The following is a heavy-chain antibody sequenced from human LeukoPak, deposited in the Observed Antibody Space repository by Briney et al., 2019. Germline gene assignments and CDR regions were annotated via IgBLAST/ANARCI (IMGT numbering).Heavy chain of an antibody. CDR3: ARGVYLAAAPYAY. CDR1: GGSISSYY. J-gene: IGHJ4*01. Sequence: SETLSLTCTVSGGSISSYYWSWIRQPPGKGLEWIGYIYYSGTTNYTPSLKSRVTISVDTSKNQSSLKLSSGTAADTAVYYCARGVYLAAAPYAYWGQGTLVTVSS. CDR2: IYYSGTT. D-gene: IGHD6-13*01. V-gene: IGHV4-59*01.